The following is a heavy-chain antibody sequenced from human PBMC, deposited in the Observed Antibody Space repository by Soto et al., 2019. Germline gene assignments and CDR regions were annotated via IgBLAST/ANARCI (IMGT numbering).Heavy chain of an antibody. Sequence: SETLSLTCTVSGGSINSSSNYWGWIRHPPGKGLEWIGSIYYSGSTYYNPPLKSRVTISVDTSKNQFSLKLSSVTAADTAVYYCAREGYYGHYGDYYYGMDVWGQGTTVTVS. CDR1: GGSINSSSNY. D-gene: IGHD4-17*01. V-gene: IGHV4-39*02. J-gene: IGHJ6*02. CDR3: AREGYYGHYGDYYYGMDV. CDR2: IYYSGST.